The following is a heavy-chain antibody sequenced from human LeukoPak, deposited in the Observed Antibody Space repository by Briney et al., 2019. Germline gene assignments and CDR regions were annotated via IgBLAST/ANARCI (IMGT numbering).Heavy chain of an antibody. J-gene: IGHJ4*02. CDR3: AKAPVTTCSGAYCYPFDY. CDR2: ISGSGGST. D-gene: IGHD2-21*01. CDR1: GFTFSSYW. V-gene: IGHV3-23*01. Sequence: GGSLRLSCAASGFTFSSYWMHWVRQAPGKGLEWVSAISGSGGSTYYADSVKGRFTISRDSSKNTLYLQMNRLRAEDAAVYYCAKAPVTTCSGAYCYPFDYWGQGTLVTVSS.